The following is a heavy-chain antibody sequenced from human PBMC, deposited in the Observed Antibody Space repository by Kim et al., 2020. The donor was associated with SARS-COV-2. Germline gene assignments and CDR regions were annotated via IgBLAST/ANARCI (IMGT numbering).Heavy chain of an antibody. D-gene: IGHD3-9*01. V-gene: IGHV3-9*01. CDR3: AKGDNYDIMTGYRYDY. J-gene: IGHJ4*02. Sequence: SVKGRFNISRDNAKNSLYLRMNSRRAEDRALYYCAKGDNYDIMTGYRYDYWGQGTLVTVSS.